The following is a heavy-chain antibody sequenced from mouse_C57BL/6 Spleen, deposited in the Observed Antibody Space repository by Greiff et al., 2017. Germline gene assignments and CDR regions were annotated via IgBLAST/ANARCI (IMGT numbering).Heavy chain of an antibody. CDR2: IYPGGGYT. CDR1: GYAFSSYW. J-gene: IGHJ4*01. CDR3: ARSSAKDAMDY. Sequence: QVQLQQSGAELVKPGASVKISCKASGYAFSSYWMNWVKQRPGKGLEWIGQIYPGGGYTNYTEKFKGKATLTADKSYSTAYMQLSSLTSEDSAVYFCARSSAKDAMDYWGQGTSLTVSS. V-gene: IGHV1-80*01.